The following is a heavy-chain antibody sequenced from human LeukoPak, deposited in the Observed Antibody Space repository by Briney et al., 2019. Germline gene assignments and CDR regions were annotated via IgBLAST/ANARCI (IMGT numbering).Heavy chain of an antibody. Sequence: GGSLRLSCAASGFTFSSYGMHWVRQAPGKGLEWVAVIWYDGSNRYYADPVKGRFTISRDNSKNTLYLQMNSLRAEDTAVYYCAGVRPLRGYSGYTVLDYWGQGTLVTVSS. CDR3: AGVRPLRGYSGYTVLDY. D-gene: IGHD5-12*01. CDR2: IWYDGSNR. V-gene: IGHV3-33*01. CDR1: GFTFSSYG. J-gene: IGHJ4*02.